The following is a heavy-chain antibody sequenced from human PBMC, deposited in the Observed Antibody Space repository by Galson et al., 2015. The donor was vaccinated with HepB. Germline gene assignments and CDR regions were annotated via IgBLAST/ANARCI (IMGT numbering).Heavy chain of an antibody. CDR2: IKSKTDSGTT. V-gene: IGHV3-15*01. CDR1: GFTFSNAW. CDR3: TTGYGGKPYFDY. J-gene: IGHJ4*02. D-gene: IGHD4-23*01. Sequence: SLRLSCAASGFTFSNAWMSWVRQAPGKGLEWVGRIKSKTDSGTTDYAAPVKGRFTISRDGSKHTLYLQMNRLPPEDTAVYSCTTGYGGKPYFDYWGQGTLVTVSS.